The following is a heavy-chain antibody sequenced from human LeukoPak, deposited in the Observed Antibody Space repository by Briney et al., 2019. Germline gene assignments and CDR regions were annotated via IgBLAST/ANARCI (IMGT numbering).Heavy chain of an antibody. CDR3: AKDAQRGFDYSNSLQY. V-gene: IGHV3-33*06. CDR2: IWSDGTNQ. Sequence: GRSLRLSCAASKFTFILYGMHGVRQAPGKWMQLVAVIWSDGTNQYYADSVKGRFTISRDNSISMLYLQMNSLRVDDSGVYYCAKDAQRGFDYSNSLQYWGQGALVTVSS. J-gene: IGHJ4*02. CDR1: KFTFILYG. D-gene: IGHD4-11*01.